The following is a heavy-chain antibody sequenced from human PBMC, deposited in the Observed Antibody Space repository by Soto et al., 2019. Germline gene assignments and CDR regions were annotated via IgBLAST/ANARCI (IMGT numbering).Heavy chain of an antibody. J-gene: IGHJ4*02. CDR2: IYWNDDK. CDR3: AHRRADFLEWSFDY. D-gene: IGHD3-3*01. V-gene: IGHV2-5*01. Sequence: SGPTLVHPTQTLTLTCTFSGFSLSPSGVGVGWIRQPPGKALEWLALIYWNDDKRYSPSLKSRLTITKDTSKNQVVLTMTNMDPVDTATYYCAHRRADFLEWSFDYWGQGTLVTVSS. CDR1: GFSLSPSGVG.